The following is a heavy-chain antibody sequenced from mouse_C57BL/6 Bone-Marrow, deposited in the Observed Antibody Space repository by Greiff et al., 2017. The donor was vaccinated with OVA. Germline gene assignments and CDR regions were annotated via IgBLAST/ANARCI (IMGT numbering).Heavy chain of an antibody. D-gene: IGHD1-1*01. J-gene: IGHJ1*03. CDR3: CCYGSSPCSFDF. Sequence: EVKLVESGAGLVKPGGSLKLSCAASGFTFSSYAMTWVRQTPEKRLEWVAYISSGGGYIYYEDTVKGRVTMSRDNATTTLYLQMSSLMSEDSAMYYCCCYGSSPCSFDFWGKGTTVTVSS. CDR2: ISSGGGYI. CDR1: GFTFSSYA. V-gene: IGHV5-9-1*02.